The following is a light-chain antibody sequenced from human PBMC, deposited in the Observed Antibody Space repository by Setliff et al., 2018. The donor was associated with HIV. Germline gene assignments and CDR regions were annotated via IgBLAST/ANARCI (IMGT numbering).Light chain of an antibody. V-gene: IGLV2-14*01. CDR1: SSDVGGYNY. CDR3: SSYTSSSTPYV. J-gene: IGLJ1*01. CDR2: DVS. Sequence: ALAQPASVSGSPGQSITISCTGTSSDVGGYNYVSWYQQHPGKAPKLMIYDVSNRPSGVSNRFSGSKSGNTASLTISGLQAEDEADYYCSSYTSSSTPYVFGTGTKVTVL.